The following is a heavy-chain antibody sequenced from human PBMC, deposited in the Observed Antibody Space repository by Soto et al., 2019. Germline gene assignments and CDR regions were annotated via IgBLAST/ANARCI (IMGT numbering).Heavy chain of an antibody. CDR1: GYTFTSYW. CDR3: ARLIAARDYYGMDV. J-gene: IGHJ6*02. CDR2: IYPGDSDT. D-gene: IGHD6-13*01. Sequence: RGESLKISCQGSGYTFTSYWIGWVRQLPGKGLEWMGIIYPGDSDTRYSPSFQGQVTISADKSISTAYLQWSSLKASDTAMYYCARLIAARDYYGMDVWGQGTTVTVSS. V-gene: IGHV5-51*01.